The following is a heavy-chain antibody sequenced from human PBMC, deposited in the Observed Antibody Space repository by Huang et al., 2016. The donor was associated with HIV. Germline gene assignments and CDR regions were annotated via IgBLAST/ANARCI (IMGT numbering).Heavy chain of an antibody. CDR3: ARFGSYYYGSGSYFDAFDI. Sequence: EVQLMESGGGLVQPGGSLRLSCAASGFTFSTYNMNWVRQAPGKGLEWGSYITSSSGSIYYADSVKGRFTISRDNAKNSLYLQMNSLRAEDTAVYYCARFGSYYYGSGSYFDAFDIWGQGTMVTVSS. D-gene: IGHD3-10*01. J-gene: IGHJ3*02. V-gene: IGHV3-48*01. CDR2: ITSSSGSI. CDR1: GFTFSTYN.